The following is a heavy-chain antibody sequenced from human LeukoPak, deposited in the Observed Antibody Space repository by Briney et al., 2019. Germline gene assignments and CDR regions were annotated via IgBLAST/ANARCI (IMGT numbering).Heavy chain of an antibody. Sequence: GGSLRLSCAASGFTFSGYDMHWVRQAPGKGLVWVSRISGDGSTTNYADSVKGRFTISRDNAKNTLYLQMNSLRADDSAVYYCAGTSTTCCNYWGQGTLVTVSS. J-gene: IGHJ4*02. V-gene: IGHV3-74*01. D-gene: IGHD2-2*01. CDR3: AGTSTTCCNY. CDR2: ISGDGSTT. CDR1: GFTFSGYD.